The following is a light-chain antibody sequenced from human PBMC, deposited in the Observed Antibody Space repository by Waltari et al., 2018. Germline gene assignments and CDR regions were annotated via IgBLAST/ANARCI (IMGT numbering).Light chain of an antibody. J-gene: IGLJ2*01. Sequence: QSALTQPASVSGSPGQSITISCTGTSSDVGGYNLVSWYQQHPGEVPKLMIYEVTKRPSGISNRFSASKSGNTDSLTISGLQAEDEADYYCCSFAGSTTVIFGGGTRLTVL. V-gene: IGLV2-23*02. CDR3: CSFAGSTTVI. CDR2: EVT. CDR1: SSDVGGYNL.